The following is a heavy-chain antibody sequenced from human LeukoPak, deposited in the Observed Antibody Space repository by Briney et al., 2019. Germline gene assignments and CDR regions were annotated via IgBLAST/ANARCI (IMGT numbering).Heavy chain of an antibody. CDR1: GGSISSSDYS. V-gene: IGHV4-30-2*01. D-gene: IGHD1-26*01. J-gene: IGHJ1*01. Sequence: SETLSLTCAVSGGSISSSDYSWSWIRQPPGKGLEWIGYIYHSGSTYYNPSLKRRVTLSVDRSKNQFSLKLSSVTAADTAVYYCARWEAAPQYFQRWVQGTLVTVP. CDR3: ARWEAAPQYFQR. CDR2: IYHSGST.